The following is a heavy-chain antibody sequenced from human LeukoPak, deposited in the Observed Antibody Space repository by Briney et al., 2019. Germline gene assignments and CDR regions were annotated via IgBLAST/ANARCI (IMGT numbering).Heavy chain of an antibody. CDR1: GFTFSSYA. CDR2: ISGSGGST. V-gene: IGHV3-23*01. Sequence: GGSLRLSCAASGFTFSSYAMSWVRQAPGKGLEWVSAISGSGGSTYYADSVNGRFTVSRDNAKNTVYLQMSSLRAEDTAVYYCARGGYGHNMDVWGEGTTVTVSS. D-gene: IGHD3-10*01. J-gene: IGHJ6*03. CDR3: ARGGYGHNMDV.